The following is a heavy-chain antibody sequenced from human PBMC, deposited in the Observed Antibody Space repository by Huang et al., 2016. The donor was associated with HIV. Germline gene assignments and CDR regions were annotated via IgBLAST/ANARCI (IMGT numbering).Heavy chain of an antibody. D-gene: IGHD3-16*01. V-gene: IGHV4-34*01. Sequence: QVQLYQWGAGLLRPSETLSLTCAVYRGSLSGFYWSWIRQSPEKGLEWIVEINYSGPINYNPTLKSRVTISVDTSKKQLSLKLKSVTAADTAVYYCAREVMTSFGGPFDPWGQGTLVAVSS. CDR2: INYSGPI. J-gene: IGHJ5*02. CDR3: AREVMTSFGGPFDP. CDR1: RGSLSGFY.